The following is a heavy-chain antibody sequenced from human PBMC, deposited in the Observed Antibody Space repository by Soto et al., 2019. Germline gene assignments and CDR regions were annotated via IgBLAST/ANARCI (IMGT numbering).Heavy chain of an antibody. Sequence: QVQRVESGGGVVQPGRSQRLSCAASGFSFSDYGMHWVRQPPGKGLEWVAYTSYDGSKTYYADSVMGRFTISRDNSKNTLFLQMNSLRPEDTAMYYCAKTRTIFGVVSRHYFDYWGQGTLVTVSS. D-gene: IGHD3-3*01. CDR2: TSYDGSKT. J-gene: IGHJ4*02. V-gene: IGHV3-30*18. CDR1: GFSFSDYG. CDR3: AKTRTIFGVVSRHYFDY.